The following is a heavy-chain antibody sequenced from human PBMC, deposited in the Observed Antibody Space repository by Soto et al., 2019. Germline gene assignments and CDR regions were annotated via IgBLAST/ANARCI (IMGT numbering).Heavy chain of an antibody. Sequence: ASVKVSCKASGYTFTSYGISWVRQAPGQGLEWMGWISAYNGNTNYAQKLQGRVTMTTDTSTSTAYMELRSLRSDDTAVYYCARDLQVEGYCSGGSCYSEGEWFDPWGQGTLVTVYS. CDR3: ARDLQVEGYCSGGSCYSEGEWFDP. CDR2: ISAYNGNT. J-gene: IGHJ5*02. CDR1: GYTFTSYG. V-gene: IGHV1-18*04. D-gene: IGHD2-15*01.